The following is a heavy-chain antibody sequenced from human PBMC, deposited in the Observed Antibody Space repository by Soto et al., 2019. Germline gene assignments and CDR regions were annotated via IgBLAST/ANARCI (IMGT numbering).Heavy chain of an antibody. Sequence: GGSLRLSCAGSGFIFGDSYMSWIRQAPGKGLEWLSYISPGSRYPAYADSVKGRFTISRDNAKRSLYLQMMSLTAEDTAIYYCVRGGGGGLFDPWGQGTMVTVSS. CDR1: GFIFGDSY. J-gene: IGHJ5*02. CDR3: VRGGGGGLFDP. D-gene: IGHD2-15*01. V-gene: IGHV3-11*06. CDR2: ISPGSRYP.